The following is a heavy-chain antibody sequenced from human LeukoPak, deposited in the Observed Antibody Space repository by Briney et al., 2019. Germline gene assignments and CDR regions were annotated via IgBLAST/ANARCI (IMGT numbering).Heavy chain of an antibody. V-gene: IGHV4-39*01. CDR2: IYYSGST. D-gene: IGHD4-17*01. CDR1: GGSISSSSYY. CDR3: ARYGDYGINFDY. J-gene: IGHJ4*02. Sequence: SETLSLTCTVSGGSISSSSYYWGWIRQPPGKGLEWIGSIYYSGSTYCNPSLKSRVTISVDTSKNQFSLKLSSVTAADTAVYYCARYGDYGINFDYWGQGTLVTVSS.